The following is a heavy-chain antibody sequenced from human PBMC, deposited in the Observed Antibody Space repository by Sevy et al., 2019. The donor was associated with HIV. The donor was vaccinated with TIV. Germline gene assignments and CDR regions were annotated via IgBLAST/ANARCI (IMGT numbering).Heavy chain of an antibody. V-gene: IGHV4-31*03. D-gene: IGHD6-19*01. CDR1: GGSISSGGYY. J-gene: IGHJ4*02. CDR2: IYYSGST. CDR3: AREQGSGWSDFDY. Sequence: SETLSLTCTVSGGSISSGGYYWSWIRQHPGKGLEWIGYIYYSGSTYYNPSLKSRVTISVDTSKNQFSLKLSSVTAADTAVYYCAREQGSGWSDFDYWGQGTLVTVSS.